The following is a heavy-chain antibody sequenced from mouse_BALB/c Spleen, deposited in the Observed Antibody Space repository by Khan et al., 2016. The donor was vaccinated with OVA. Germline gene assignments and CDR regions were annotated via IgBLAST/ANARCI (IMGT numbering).Heavy chain of an antibody. J-gene: IGHJ3*01. V-gene: IGHV1S135*01. CDR1: GYSFTTYY. Sequence: VQLQQSGPELMKPGTSVKISCKASGYSFTTYYIHWVMQSHETSLEWIGYIDPFSGGTTYNQKFKGKATLTVDKSSSTAYIHLSNLTFEDSAVYYGTRNGYVAWFTYWGQGTLVTVSA. CDR3: TRNGYVAWFTY. D-gene: IGHD2-2*01. CDR2: IDPFSGGT.